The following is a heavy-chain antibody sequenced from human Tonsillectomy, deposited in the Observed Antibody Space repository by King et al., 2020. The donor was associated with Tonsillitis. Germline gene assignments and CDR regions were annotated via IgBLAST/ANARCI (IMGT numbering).Heavy chain of an antibody. CDR3: ARRWVLPVGTPFDF. CDR2: IYYSGST. Sequence: QLQESGPGLVKPSETLSLTCTVSGGSISSSSYYWGWIRQPPGKGLEWIGSIYYSGSTYYSPSLKSRGTISVDTSKNQFSLRLTSVTAADTAVYYCARRWVLPVGTPFDFWGQGILVTVSS. J-gene: IGHJ4*02. V-gene: IGHV4-39*01. CDR1: GGSISSSSYY. D-gene: IGHD1-14*01.